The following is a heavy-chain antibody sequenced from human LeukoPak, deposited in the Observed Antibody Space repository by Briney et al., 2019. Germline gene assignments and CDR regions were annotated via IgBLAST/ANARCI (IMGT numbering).Heavy chain of an antibody. D-gene: IGHD1-26*01. J-gene: IGHJ4*02. CDR1: GFTFSSYG. CDR3: AKDRGVGALNYFDY. Sequence: GGSLRLSCAASGFTFSSYGVHWVRQAPGKGLEWVAVISYDGSNKYYADSVKGRFTISRDNSKNTLYLQMNSLRAEDTAVYYCAKDRGVGALNYFDYWGQGTLVTVSS. CDR2: ISYDGSNK. V-gene: IGHV3-30*18.